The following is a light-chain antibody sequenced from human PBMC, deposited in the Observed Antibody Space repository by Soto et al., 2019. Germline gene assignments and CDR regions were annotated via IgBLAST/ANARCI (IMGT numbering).Light chain of an antibody. Sequence: QSALTQPPSASGSPGQSVTISCTGTSSDVGAYNYVSWYQQHPGKVPKFIIYEVSKRPSGVPDRFSGSKSGNTASLTVSGLQAEDEADYYCSSYAGSSVVFGGGTKLTVL. CDR1: SSDVGAYNY. CDR2: EVS. V-gene: IGLV2-8*01. CDR3: SSYAGSSVV. J-gene: IGLJ2*01.